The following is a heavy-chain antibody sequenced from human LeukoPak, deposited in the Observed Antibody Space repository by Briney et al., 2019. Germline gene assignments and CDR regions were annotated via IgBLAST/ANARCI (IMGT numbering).Heavy chain of an antibody. Sequence: SETLSLTCAVYGGSFSGYSWSWIRQPPGKGLEWIGEINHSGSTYYNPSLKSRVTISVDTSKNQFSLRLRSVTAADTAVYYCARGGNDFPYNWFDPWGQGTLVTVSS. V-gene: IGHV4-34*01. J-gene: IGHJ5*02. D-gene: IGHD3-3*01. CDR1: GGSFSGYS. CDR2: INHSGST. CDR3: ARGGNDFPYNWFDP.